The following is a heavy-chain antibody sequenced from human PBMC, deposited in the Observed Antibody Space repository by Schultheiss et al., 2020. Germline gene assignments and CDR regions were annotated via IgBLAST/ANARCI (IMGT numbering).Heavy chain of an antibody. V-gene: IGHV4-38-2*02. CDR1: GYSISSGYY. CDR2: IYHSGST. J-gene: IGHJ5*02. D-gene: IGHD3-22*01. CDR3: ARAYDRSGYYLQKFDP. Sequence: SETLSLTCTVSGYSISSGYYWGWIRQPPGKGLEWIGSIYHSGSTYYNPSLKSRVTISVDTSKSQFSLNMRSVTAADTAVYYCARAYDRSGYYLQKFDPWGQGTLFTVSS.